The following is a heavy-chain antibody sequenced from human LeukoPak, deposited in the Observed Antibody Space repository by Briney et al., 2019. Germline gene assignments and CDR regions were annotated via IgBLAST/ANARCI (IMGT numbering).Heavy chain of an antibody. V-gene: IGHV3-23*01. J-gene: IGHJ4*02. CDR3: AKSYSSSWHNFDS. D-gene: IGHD6-13*01. CDR2: ISGSGGST. Sequence: GGSLRLSCAASGFTFSSYGMHWVRQAPGKGLEWVSAISGSGGSTYYADSVKGRFTISRDNSKNTLYLQMNSLRAEDTAVYYCAKSYSSSWHNFDSWGQGTLVPVSS. CDR1: GFTFSSYG.